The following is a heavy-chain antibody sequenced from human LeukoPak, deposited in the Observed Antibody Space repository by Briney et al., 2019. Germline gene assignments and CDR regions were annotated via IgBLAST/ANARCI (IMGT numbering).Heavy chain of an antibody. V-gene: IGHV4-61*01. CDR2: VYYSGST. J-gene: IGHJ5*02. CDR3: TRAMYGGYNWFDP. D-gene: IGHD4-23*01. Sequence: SETLSLTCTVSGGSVSSGSYCWSWIRQPPGQGLEGIIYVYYSGSTKHNPSLKSPVTMSVDTNKNQFPLKVTAVTAAATVVYYCTRAMYGGYNWFDPWGQGTLVTASA. CDR1: GGSVSSGSYC.